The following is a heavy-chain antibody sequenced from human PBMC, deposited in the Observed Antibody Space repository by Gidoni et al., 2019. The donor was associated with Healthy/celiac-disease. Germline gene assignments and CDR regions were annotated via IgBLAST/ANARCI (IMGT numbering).Heavy chain of an antibody. D-gene: IGHD2-21*01. CDR1: GFTFSSYG. CDR2: IRYDGSNK. V-gene: IGHV3-30*02. Sequence: QVQLVESGGGVVQPGGSLRLSCAASGFTFSSYGMHWVRQAPGKGLVWVALIRYDGSNKYYADSVKGRFTISRDNSKNTLYLQMNSLRAEDTAVYYCAKTGPWECGGDCQYPDYWGQGTLVTVSS. CDR3: AKTGPWECGGDCQYPDY. J-gene: IGHJ4*02.